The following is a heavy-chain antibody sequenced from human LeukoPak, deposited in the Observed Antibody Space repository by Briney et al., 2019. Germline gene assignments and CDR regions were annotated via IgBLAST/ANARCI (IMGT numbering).Heavy chain of an antibody. CDR3: AKYRYCSSTSCPGVFDY. Sequence: QPGGSLRLSCAASGFSFSSYAMSWVRQAPGKGLEWVSAIVSSDGSTYYADSVKGRFTISSDNSKNTLYLLMNSLRAEDTAVYYCAKYRYCSSTSCPGVFDYWGQGTLVTVSS. CDR2: IVSSDGST. V-gene: IGHV3-23*01. CDR1: GFSFSSYA. D-gene: IGHD2-2*01. J-gene: IGHJ4*02.